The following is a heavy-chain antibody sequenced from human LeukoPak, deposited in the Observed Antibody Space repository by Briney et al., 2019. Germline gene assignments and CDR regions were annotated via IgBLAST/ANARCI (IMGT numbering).Heavy chain of an antibody. CDR1: GYTFTDFG. CDR2: IIPIFGTA. V-gene: IGHV1-69*13. D-gene: IGHD5-24*01. CDR3: ARDRDGYNCFDY. Sequence: SVKVSCKTSGYTFTDFGITWVRQAPGQGLEWMGGIIPIFGTANYAQKFQGRVTITADESTSTAYMELSSLRSEDTAVYYCARDRDGYNCFDYWGQGTLVTVSS. J-gene: IGHJ4*02.